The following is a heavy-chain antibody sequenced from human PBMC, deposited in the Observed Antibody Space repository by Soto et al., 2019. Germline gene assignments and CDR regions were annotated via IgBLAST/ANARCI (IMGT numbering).Heavy chain of an antibody. CDR1: GFSLTTAGVG. V-gene: IGHV2-5*02. Sequence: QINLKESGPTLVKPTQTITLTCSFSGFSLTTAGVGVGWVRQSPGEALECLALIYWDDDERYSPSLKTRLTITKNTSKNQVVLKMTNMAPVDTATYYCAHSRNLITEDAQVGDFDYWGQGTLVTVSS. CDR2: IYWDDDE. D-gene: IGHD3-10*01. CDR3: AHSRNLITEDAQVGDFDY. J-gene: IGHJ4*02.